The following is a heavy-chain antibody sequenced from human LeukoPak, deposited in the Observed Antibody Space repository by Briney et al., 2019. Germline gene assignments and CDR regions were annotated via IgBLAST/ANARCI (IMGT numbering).Heavy chain of an antibody. J-gene: IGHJ4*02. CDR3: AKKSPDSSGNPAYD. CDR2: ISGSGGST. D-gene: IGHD4-23*01. V-gene: IGHV3-23*01. Sequence: GGSLRLSCTASGFTFSSYAMSWVRQAPGKGLEWVSAISGSGGSTYYADSVKGRFTISRDNAKNTLYLQMNSLRAEDTAVYYCAKKSPDSSGNPAYDWGQGTLVTVSS. CDR1: GFTFSSYA.